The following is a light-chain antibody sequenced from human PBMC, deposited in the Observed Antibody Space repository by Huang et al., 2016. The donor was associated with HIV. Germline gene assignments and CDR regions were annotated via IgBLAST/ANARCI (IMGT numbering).Light chain of an antibody. Sequence: EIVMTQSPATLSVSPGERATLSCRASQSVGSNLAWYQQKPGQAPRLLIYGASPRATAIPARFSGRGSGTEFTLTISSLQSEDFAVYYCQQYNNWPPYTFGQGTNLEIK. CDR3: QQYNNWPPYT. J-gene: IGKJ2*01. V-gene: IGKV3-15*01. CDR2: GAS. CDR1: QSVGSN.